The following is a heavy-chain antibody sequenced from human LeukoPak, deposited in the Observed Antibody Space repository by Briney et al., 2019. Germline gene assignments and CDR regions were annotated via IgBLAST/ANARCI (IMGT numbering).Heavy chain of an antibody. D-gene: IGHD5-18*01. CDR1: GFTFSSFA. CDR3: AKGRIQSYMAPEY. J-gene: IGHJ1*01. V-gene: IGHV3-30*04. Sequence: PGRSLRLSCAASGFTFSSFAIHWVRQAPSKGLEWVAVISYDGSNKYYADSVKGRFTISRDNSKNTLYLQMNSLRAEDTAVYYCAKGRIQSYMAPEYWGQGTLVTVSS. CDR2: ISYDGSNK.